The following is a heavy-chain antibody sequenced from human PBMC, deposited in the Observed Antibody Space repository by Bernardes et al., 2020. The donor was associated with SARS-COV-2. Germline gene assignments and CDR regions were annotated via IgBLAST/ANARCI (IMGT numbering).Heavy chain of an antibody. CDR3: ARGTGDADYYYGMDV. J-gene: IGHJ6*02. V-gene: IGHV3-7*01. CDR2: INLDGSEK. Sequence: GWSLRLSCAASEFTFSNYWMNWVRQAPGQGLQWVANINLDGSEKYYVDSVMGRFTISRDNAKNSLSLQMNSLRAEDMAIYYCARGTGDADYYYGMDVWGQGTTVTVSS. D-gene: IGHD7-27*01. CDR1: EFTFSNYW.